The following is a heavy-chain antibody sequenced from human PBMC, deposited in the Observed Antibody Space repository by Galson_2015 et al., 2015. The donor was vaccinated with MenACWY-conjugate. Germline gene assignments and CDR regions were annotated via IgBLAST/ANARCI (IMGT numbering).Heavy chain of an antibody. CDR2: ISGSGGST. V-gene: IGHV3-23*01. Sequence: SLRLSCAASGFTFSSYAMSWVRQAPGKGLGWVSAISGSGGSTYYADSVKGRFTISRDNSKNTLYLQMNSLRAEDTAVYYCAKDSQLLWFGDYYFDYWGQGTLVTVSS. CDR1: GFTFSSYA. CDR3: AKDSQLLWFGDYYFDY. D-gene: IGHD3-10*01. J-gene: IGHJ4*02.